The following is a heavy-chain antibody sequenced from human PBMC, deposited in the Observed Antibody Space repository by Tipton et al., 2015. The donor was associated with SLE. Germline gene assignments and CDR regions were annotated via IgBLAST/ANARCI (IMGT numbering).Heavy chain of an antibody. D-gene: IGHD4-23*01. J-gene: IGHJ4*02. V-gene: IGHV3-74*01. CDR1: GFSFSSYY. Sequence: SLRLSCAASGFSFSSYYMNWVRQVPGKGLAWVSRIETDGRSTAYADSVKGRFTVSRDNSKNTLFLQMNSLRAEDTAVYYCARDKSRNGGNTDGYFDYWGQGTLVTVSS. CDR3: ARDKSRNGGNTDGYFDY. CDR2: IETDGRST.